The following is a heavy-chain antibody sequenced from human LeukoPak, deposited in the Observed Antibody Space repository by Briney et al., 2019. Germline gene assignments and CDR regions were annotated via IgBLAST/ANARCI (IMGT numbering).Heavy chain of an antibody. CDR3: ARSARWRYGPGFVGNY. CDR2: INPNSGGT. J-gene: IGHJ4*02. D-gene: IGHD2-21*01. V-gene: IGHV1-2*02. Sequence: DSVKVSCKTSGYTFTGYFMHWVRQAPGQGLEWMGWINPNSGGTNYAQKCQGRVTMARDTSISTASMELSRLRSDDTAVYYCARSARWRYGPGFVGNYWGQGTLVSVSS. CDR1: GYTFTGYF.